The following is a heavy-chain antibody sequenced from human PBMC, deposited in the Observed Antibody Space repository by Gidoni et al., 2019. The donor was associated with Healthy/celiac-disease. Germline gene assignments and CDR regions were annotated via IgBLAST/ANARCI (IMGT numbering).Heavy chain of an antibody. CDR3: AKGKGGQFDY. J-gene: IGHJ4*02. Sequence: FTISRDNAKNSLYLQMNSLRAEDTALYYCAKGKGGQFDYWGQGTLVTVSS. D-gene: IGHD3-16*01. V-gene: IGHV3-9*01.